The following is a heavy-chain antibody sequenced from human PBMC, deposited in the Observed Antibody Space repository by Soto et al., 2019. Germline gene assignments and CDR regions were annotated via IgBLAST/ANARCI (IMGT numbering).Heavy chain of an antibody. CDR3: ARDAGLYTPEPNYYYYFAMDV. Sequence: QVQLVESGGGGVQPGRSLRLSCAASGFTFSSYGMHWVRQAPGKGLEWVAVISYDGRNKYYADSVKGRFTISRDNSKNSLSLQMNSLTAEDTAVYYCARDAGLYTPEPNYYYYFAMDVWGQGTTVTVSS. V-gene: IGHV3-30*03. CDR2: ISYDGRNK. J-gene: IGHJ6*02. CDR1: GFTFSSYG. D-gene: IGHD1-1*01.